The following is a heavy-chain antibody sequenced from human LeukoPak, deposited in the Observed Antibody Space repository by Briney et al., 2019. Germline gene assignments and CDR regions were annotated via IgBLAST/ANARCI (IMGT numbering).Heavy chain of an antibody. CDR2: IIPIFGTA. J-gene: IGHJ6*02. V-gene: IGHV1-69*13. D-gene: IGHD1-26*01. CDR1: GYTFTGYY. CDR3: ARHQSGSYYYYGMDV. Sequence: SVKVSCKASGYTFTGYYMHWVRQAPGQGLEWMGGIIPIFGTANYAQKFQGRATITADESTSTAYMELSSLRSEDTAVYYCARHQSGSYYYYGMDVWGQGTTVTVS.